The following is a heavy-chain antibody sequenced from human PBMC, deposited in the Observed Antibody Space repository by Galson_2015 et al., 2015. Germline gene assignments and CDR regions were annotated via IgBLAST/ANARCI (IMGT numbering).Heavy chain of an antibody. V-gene: IGHV5-51*01. CDR2: IYPGDSDT. D-gene: IGHD3-9*01. Sequence: QSGAEVKKPGESLKISCKGSGYSFTSYWIGWVRQMPGKGLEWMGIIYPGDSDTRYSPSFQGQVTISADKSISTAYLQWSSLKASDTAMYYCATTRIYYDILTGLWFDPWGQGTLVTVSS. J-gene: IGHJ5*02. CDR1: GYSFTSYW. CDR3: ATTRIYYDILTGLWFDP.